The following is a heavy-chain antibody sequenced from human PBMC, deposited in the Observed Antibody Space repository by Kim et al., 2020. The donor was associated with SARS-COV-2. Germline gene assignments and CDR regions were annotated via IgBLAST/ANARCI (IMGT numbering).Heavy chain of an antibody. CDR2: ISSRSSTI. CDR1: GFAFSSYS. Sequence: GGSLRLSCAASGFAFSSYSMDWVRQVPGKGLEWVSYISSRSSTIYYAASVKGRFTISRDNAKNSLYLQMNSLRDEDTAVYYCARDTYYDFWSGYSGAFDIWGPGTMVTVSS. CDR3: ARDTYYDFWSGYSGAFDI. D-gene: IGHD3-3*01. J-gene: IGHJ3*02. V-gene: IGHV3-48*02.